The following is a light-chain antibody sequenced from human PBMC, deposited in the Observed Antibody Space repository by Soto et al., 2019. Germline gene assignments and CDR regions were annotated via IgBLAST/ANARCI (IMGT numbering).Light chain of an antibody. CDR1: SSDVGGYNF. V-gene: IGLV2-14*03. Sequence: SVLTQPAAVSGSPGQSITISCTGTSSDVGGYNFVSWYQHHPGKAPKLIIYDVTNRPSGISNRFSGSKSGNTASLTISGLQAEDEADYDCTSNTSRITHVSGPGTKVT. CDR2: DVT. J-gene: IGLJ1*01. CDR3: TSNTSRITHV.